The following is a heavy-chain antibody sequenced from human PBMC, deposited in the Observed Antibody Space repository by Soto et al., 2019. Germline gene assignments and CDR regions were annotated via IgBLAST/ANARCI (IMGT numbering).Heavy chain of an antibody. CDR3: ARVVDTIFGVVTQLGPFYYYYGMDV. CDR2: ISSSSSYI. J-gene: IGHJ6*02. V-gene: IGHV3-21*01. Sequence: PGGSLRLSCAASGFTFSSYSMNWVRQAPGEGLEWVSSISSSSSYIYYADSVKGRFTISRDNAKNSLYLQMNSLRAEDTAVYYCARVVDTIFGVVTQLGPFYYYYGMDVWGQGTTVTVSS. D-gene: IGHD3-3*01. CDR1: GFTFSSYS.